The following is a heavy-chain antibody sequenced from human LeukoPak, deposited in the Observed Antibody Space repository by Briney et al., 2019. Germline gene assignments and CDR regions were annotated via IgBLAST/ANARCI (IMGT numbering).Heavy chain of an antibody. CDR1: GGSVRSGGFY. CDR3: ARVAGYSGYDGDY. J-gene: IGHJ4*02. D-gene: IGHD5-12*01. V-gene: IGHV4-61*08. CDR2: IYYSGST. Sequence: PSETLSLTCTVSGGSVRSGGFYWSWIRQPPGKGLEWIGYIYYSGSTYYNPSLKSRVTISVDTSKNQFSLKLSSVTAADTAVYYCARVAGYSGYDGDYWGQGTLVTVSS.